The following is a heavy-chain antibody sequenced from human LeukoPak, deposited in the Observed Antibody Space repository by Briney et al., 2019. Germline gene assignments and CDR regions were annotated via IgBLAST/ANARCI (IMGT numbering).Heavy chain of an antibody. CDR1: GYTFSGYG. D-gene: IGHD1-26*01. CDR2: ITGNNGNT. V-gene: IGHV1-18*01. Sequence: ASVRVSCKTSGYTFSGYGISWVRQAPGQGLEWMGWITGNNGNTNYAPSLQGRITMTTDTSTNTAYMELTSLKSDDTAVYYCARDQRNSGSYRFEYWGQGTLVTVSS. CDR3: ARDQRNSGSYRFEY. J-gene: IGHJ4*02.